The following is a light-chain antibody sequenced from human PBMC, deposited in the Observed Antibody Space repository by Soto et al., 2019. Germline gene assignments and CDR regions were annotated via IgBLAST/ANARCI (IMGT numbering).Light chain of an antibody. J-gene: IGKJ1*01. CDR3: QQYGSSPPVT. CDR1: QSVRNSY. Sequence: EIVLTQSPGTLSLSPGERAPLSCRASQSVRNSYLAWYQQKPGQAPRLLIYGAYTRATGIPVRFSGSGSGTDFTLTISRLEPEDFAVYYCQQYGSSPPVTFGQGTKVDIK. V-gene: IGKV3-20*01. CDR2: GAY.